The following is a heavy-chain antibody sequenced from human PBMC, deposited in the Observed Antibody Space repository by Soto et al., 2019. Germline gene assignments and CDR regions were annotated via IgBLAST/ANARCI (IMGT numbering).Heavy chain of an antibody. V-gene: IGHV1-18*01. Sequence: ASVKVSCKALGYTSSSYGINWVRQAPGQGLEWMGWISVFNGDTKYAQKFQGRVAITKDPGTSTAHMELRSLRSDDAAVYFCATKDDHKDDQPYYYGMDVWGQGATVTVSS. J-gene: IGHJ6*02. CDR1: GYTSSSYG. CDR3: ATKDDHKDDQPYYYGMDV. CDR2: ISVFNGDT. D-gene: IGHD3-16*01.